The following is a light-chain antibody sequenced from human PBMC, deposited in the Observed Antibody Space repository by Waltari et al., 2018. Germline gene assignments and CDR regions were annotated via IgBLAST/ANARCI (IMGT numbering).Light chain of an antibody. CDR2: VNSDGRH. Sequence: QLVLTQSPSASASLGASVKLTCTLSSGHSSNVVAWLQQRPEKGPRYLMKVNSDGRHSKGDGIPDRFSGASSGAERYLTISSLQSEDEADYYCQTGGHGTWVFGGGTKLTVL. CDR1: SGHSSNV. V-gene: IGLV4-69*01. CDR3: QTGGHGTWV. J-gene: IGLJ3*02.